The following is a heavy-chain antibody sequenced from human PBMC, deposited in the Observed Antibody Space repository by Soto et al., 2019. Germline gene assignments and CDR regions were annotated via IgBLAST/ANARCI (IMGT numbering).Heavy chain of an antibody. J-gene: IGHJ5*02. CDR2: IYPGDSDT. V-gene: IGHV5-51*01. CDR1: GYSFTSYW. Sequence: PGESLKISCKGSGYSFTSYWIGWVRQMPGKDLEWMGIIYPGDSDTRYSPSFQGQVTISADKSISTAYLQWSSLKASDTAMYYCARHEVIGGGSCCFIDPWGQGTLVTVSS. D-gene: IGHD2-15*01. CDR3: ARHEVIGGGSCCFIDP.